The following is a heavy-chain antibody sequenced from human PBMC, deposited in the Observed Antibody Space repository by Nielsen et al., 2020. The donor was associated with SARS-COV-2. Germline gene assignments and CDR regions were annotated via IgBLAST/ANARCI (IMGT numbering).Heavy chain of an antibody. Sequence: ASVKVSCKASGYTFTGYYMHWVRQAPGQGLEWMGRINPNSGGTNYAQKFQGRVTMTRDTSISTAYMELSRLRSDDTAVYYCARDPLRGYSYGVDYWGQGTLVTVFS. CDR3: ARDPLRGYSYGVDY. CDR2: INPNSGGT. J-gene: IGHJ4*02. CDR1: GYTFTGYY. V-gene: IGHV1-2*06. D-gene: IGHD5-18*01.